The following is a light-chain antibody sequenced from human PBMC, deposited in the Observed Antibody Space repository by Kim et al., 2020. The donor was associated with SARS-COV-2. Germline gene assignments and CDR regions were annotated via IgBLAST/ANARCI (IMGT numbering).Light chain of an antibody. CDR3: TSYTSSSTYV. J-gene: IGLJ1*01. CDR2: DVS. V-gene: IGLV2-14*03. CDR1: LSDIGAYKY. Sequence: GQSITISCAGTLSDIGAYKYVSWYQQHPGKAPKLLIYDVSDRPSGVSNRFSGSKSGNTASLTISGLQAEDEADYYCTSYTSSSTYVFGTGTKVTVL.